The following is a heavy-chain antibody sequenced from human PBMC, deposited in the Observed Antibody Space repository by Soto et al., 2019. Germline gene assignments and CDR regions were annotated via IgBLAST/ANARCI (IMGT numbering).Heavy chain of an antibody. CDR1: GYRFTSYW. CDR3: VRLVGNILIREVSNWFDP. D-gene: IGHD3-10*01. J-gene: IGHJ5*02. CDR2: IHPGDSDI. V-gene: IGHV5-51*01. Sequence: PGESLKISCKASGYRFTSYWIGWVRQMPGKGLEWMGIIHPGDSDISYSPSFQGQVTISVDKSISTTYLHWSSLRASDTAMYYCVRLVGNILIREVSNWFDPWGQGTLVTVSS.